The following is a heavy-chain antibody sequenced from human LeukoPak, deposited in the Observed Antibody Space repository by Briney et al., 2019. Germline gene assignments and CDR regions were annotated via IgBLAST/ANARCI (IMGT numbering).Heavy chain of an antibody. Sequence: SETLSLTCTVSGGSISSYYWSWIRQPPGKGLEWIGYIYYSGNTNYNPSLKSRVTISIDTSKSQFSLKLTSVTAADTAVYYCARLPTVTTMGYWGQGTLVTVSS. V-gene: IGHV4-59*08. CDR2: IYYSGNT. CDR1: GGSISSYY. CDR3: ARLPTVTTMGY. D-gene: IGHD4-17*01. J-gene: IGHJ4*02.